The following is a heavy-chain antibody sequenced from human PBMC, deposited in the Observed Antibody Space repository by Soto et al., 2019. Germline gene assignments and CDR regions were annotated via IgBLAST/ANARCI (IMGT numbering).Heavy chain of an antibody. Sequence: GESLKISCKTSGYTFTNYWIGWVRQMPGKGPEWMGIIYPEDYNTKYSPSLQGHVTISADKSISTAYLQWSSLKASDTATYYCARQYCTDDFCYTKVGWFDSWGQGTQVTVSS. V-gene: IGHV5-51*01. D-gene: IGHD2-8*01. J-gene: IGHJ5*01. CDR2: IYPEDYNT. CDR3: ARQYCTDDFCYTKVGWFDS. CDR1: GYTFTNYW.